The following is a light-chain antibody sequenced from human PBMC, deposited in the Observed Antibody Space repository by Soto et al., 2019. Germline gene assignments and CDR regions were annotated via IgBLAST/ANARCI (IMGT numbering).Light chain of an antibody. CDR3: QQYSTYPFP. CDR1: QSISIW. V-gene: IGKV1-5*03. Sequence: DIQMTQSPSTLSASVGDRVTITCRASQSISIWLAWYQQKPGKAPKLLIYKASTLETGVPSRFSGSGSGTEFSLTISSLQRDDFAIYYCQQYSTYPFPFGPGTKVDIK. CDR2: KAS. J-gene: IGKJ3*01.